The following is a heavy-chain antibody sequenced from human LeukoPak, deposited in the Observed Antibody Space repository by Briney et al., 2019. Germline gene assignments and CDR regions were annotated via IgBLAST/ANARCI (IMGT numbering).Heavy chain of an antibody. D-gene: IGHD6-19*01. V-gene: IGHV3-53*04. CDR1: GFTVSSNY. J-gene: IGHJ4*02. CDR3: ARGGTPGYSSGRIDY. Sequence: PGGSLRLSCVASGFTVSSNYMSWVRQAPGKGLEWVSLIYSARDTYYTDSVKGRFNISRHNSENTLYLHMNSLRVEDTAVYFCARGGTPGYSSGRIDYWGQGTLVTVSS. CDR2: IYSARDT.